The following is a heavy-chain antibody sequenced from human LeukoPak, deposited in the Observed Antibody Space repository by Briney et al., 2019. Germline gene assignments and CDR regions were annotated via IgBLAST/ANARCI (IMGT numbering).Heavy chain of an antibody. CDR2: ISSSSSYV. D-gene: IGHD6-19*01. CDR3: ARDRGGWSLEFDP. J-gene: IGHJ5*02. Sequence: GGSLRPSCTASGFTFSSYSMNWVRQAPGKGLEWVSSISSSSSYVYYADSVKGRFTISRDNAKSSLYLQMNSLRAEDTAVYYCARDRGGWSLEFDPWGQGTLVTVSS. V-gene: IGHV3-21*06. CDR1: GFTFSSYS.